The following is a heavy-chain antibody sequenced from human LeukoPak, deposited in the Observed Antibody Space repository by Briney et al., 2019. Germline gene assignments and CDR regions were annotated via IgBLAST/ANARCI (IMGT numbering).Heavy chain of an antibody. J-gene: IGHJ5*02. Sequence: GGSLRLSCTASGFTFASYGMNWVRQAPGKGLEWVSYISISSNSIYYADSVKGRFTISRDNAKNSLYLQMNSLRAEDTAVYYCAKALLLWFGEPKDNWFDPWGQGTLVTVSS. CDR1: GFTFASYG. V-gene: IGHV3-48*01. CDR3: AKALLLWFGEPKDNWFDP. D-gene: IGHD3-10*01. CDR2: ISISSNSI.